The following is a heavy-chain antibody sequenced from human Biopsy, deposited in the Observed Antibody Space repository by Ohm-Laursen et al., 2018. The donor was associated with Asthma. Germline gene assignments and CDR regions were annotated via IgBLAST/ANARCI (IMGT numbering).Heavy chain of an antibody. CDR2: SDHRGNT. Sequence: SETLSLTCCMYGLSSSGYYWTWIRQPPGKGLEWIGESDHRGNTNTNPTLKSRVTISKDKSANEFSLKMRSVTAADTAIYYCARGPEWSGLDIWGQGTTVTVSS. J-gene: IGHJ6*02. CDR1: GLSSSGYY. V-gene: IGHV4-34*01. CDR3: ARGPEWSGLDI. D-gene: IGHD3-3*01.